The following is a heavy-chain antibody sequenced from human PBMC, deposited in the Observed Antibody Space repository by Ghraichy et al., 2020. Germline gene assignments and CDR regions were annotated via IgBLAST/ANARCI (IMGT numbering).Heavy chain of an antibody. CDR3: ARAPYDDDGFYDDGFDI. V-gene: IGHV4-30-2*01. CDR1: GGSINSGSFS. J-gene: IGHJ3*02. Sequence: SETLSLTCAVSGGSINSGSFSWSWIRQPPGKGLEWIGYIYHSGTTYYNPSLKSRVTISLDDSKNQISLRLNSVTAADTAVYYCARAPYDDDGFYDDGFDIWGQGTMFTVSS. D-gene: IGHD3-22*01. CDR2: IYHSGTT.